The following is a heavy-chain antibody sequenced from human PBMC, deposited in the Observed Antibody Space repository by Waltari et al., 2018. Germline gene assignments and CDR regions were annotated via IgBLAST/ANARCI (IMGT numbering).Heavy chain of an antibody. CDR3: ARLSPYTSSGDFFDP. D-gene: IGHD2-21*02. CDR1: GFPIGSEYY. J-gene: IGHJ5*02. V-gene: IGHV4-38-2*01. CDR2: TYLRGSA. Sequence: QVQLQESGPRLVKPSETLSLTCSVSGFPIGSEYYRAWVRQSPGAGLVWIGSTYLRGSADYNPYLKGGFTIAGVTSKNRVSLKLTSVTGADSGGYYCARLSPYTSSGDFFDPWGQGALVTGSS.